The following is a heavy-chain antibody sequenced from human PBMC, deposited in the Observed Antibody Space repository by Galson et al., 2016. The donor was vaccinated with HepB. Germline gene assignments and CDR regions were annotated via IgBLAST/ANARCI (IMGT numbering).Heavy chain of an antibody. CDR2: ISYDGGNK. CDR3: ARDLYYYDSSGPQDY. V-gene: IGHV3-30-3*01. J-gene: IGHJ4*02. D-gene: IGHD3-22*01. CDR1: GFSFSTDT. Sequence: SLRLSCAASGFSFSTDTLIWVRQAPGKGLEYMAVISYDGGNKYYADSVKGRFTISRDNSKNTLYLQMNSLRAEDTAVYYCARDLYYYDSSGPQDYWGQGTLVTVSS.